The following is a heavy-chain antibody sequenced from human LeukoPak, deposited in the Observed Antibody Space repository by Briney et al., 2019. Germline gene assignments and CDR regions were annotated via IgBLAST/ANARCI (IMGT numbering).Heavy chain of an antibody. J-gene: IGHJ4*02. CDR1: RYSINSGYY. V-gene: IGHV4-38-2*02. D-gene: IGHD6-19*01. CDR3: ASGSSGWYGVWVDY. CDR2: IYHSGST. Sequence: SETLSLTCTVSRYSINSGYYWGWIRQPPGKGLEYIGSIYHSGSTYYNPSLKSRVTISVDTSKNQFSLKLSSVTAADTAVYYCASGSSGWYGVWVDYWGQGTLVTVPS.